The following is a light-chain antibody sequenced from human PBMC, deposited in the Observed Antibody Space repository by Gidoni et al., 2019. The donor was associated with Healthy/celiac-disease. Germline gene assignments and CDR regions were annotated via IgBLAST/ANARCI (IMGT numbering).Light chain of an antibody. CDR1: SSDVGCYNY. CDR3: CSYAGSYSYV. Sequence: QSALTQPRSVSGSPGQSVTIPCTGTSSDVGCYNYVPGYQQHPGKAPKLMIYDVSKRPSGGPDRFSGSKSGNTASLTISGLQAEDEADYYCCSYAGSYSYVFGTGTKVTVL. CDR2: DVS. J-gene: IGLJ1*01. V-gene: IGLV2-11*01.